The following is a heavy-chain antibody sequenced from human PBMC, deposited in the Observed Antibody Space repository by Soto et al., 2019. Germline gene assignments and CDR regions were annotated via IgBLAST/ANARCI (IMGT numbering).Heavy chain of an antibody. Sequence: SVKVSCKASGGTFSSYAISWVRQAPGQGLEWMGGIIPIFGTANYAQKFQGRVTITADESTSTAYMELSSLRSEDTAVYYCARDESGGSWRDYYYYYGMDVWGQGTTVTVSS. CDR3: ARDESGGSWRDYYYYYGMDV. D-gene: IGHD2-15*01. CDR2: IIPIFGTA. J-gene: IGHJ6*02. V-gene: IGHV1-69*13. CDR1: GGTFSSYA.